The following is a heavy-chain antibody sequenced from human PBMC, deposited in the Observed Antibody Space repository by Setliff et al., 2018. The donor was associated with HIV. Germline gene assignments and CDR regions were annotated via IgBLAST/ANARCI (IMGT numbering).Heavy chain of an antibody. D-gene: IGHD3-16*01. J-gene: IGHJ4*02. CDR2: IYYSGIT. CDR1: GGSISSNNYF. Sequence: SETLSLTCTVSGGSISSNNYFWGWIRQPPEKGLEWIGSIYYSGITNYNPSLKSRVTISVDTSKNQFSLRLTSVTAADTAVYYCARHSRAGDIDYWGRGTLVTVSS. CDR3: ARHSRAGDIDY. V-gene: IGHV4-39*01.